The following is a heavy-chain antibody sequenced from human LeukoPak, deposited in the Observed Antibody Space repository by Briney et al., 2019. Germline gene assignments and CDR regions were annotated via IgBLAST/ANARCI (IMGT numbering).Heavy chain of an antibody. V-gene: IGHV3-74*01. CDR3: ARAPCRGGSCRFDY. Sequence: TGGSLRLSCAASGFTFSSYWMHWVRQAPGKGLVWVSRINTDGSSTSYADSVKGRFTISRDNAKNTLYLQMSSLRAEDTAVYYCARAPCRGGSCRFDYWGQGTLVTVSS. CDR2: INTDGSST. D-gene: IGHD2-15*01. CDR1: GFTFSSYW. J-gene: IGHJ4*02.